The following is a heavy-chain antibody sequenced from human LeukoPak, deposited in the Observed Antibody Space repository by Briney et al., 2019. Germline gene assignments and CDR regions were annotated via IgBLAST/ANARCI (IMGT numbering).Heavy chain of an antibody. V-gene: IGHV3-7*01. Sequence: PGGSLRLSCAASGFTFSSYWMSWVRQAPGKGLEWVANIKQDGSEKYYVDSVKGRFTISRDNAKNSLYLQMNSLRAEDTAVYYCARVVRGVDTAMLDYWGQGTLVTVSS. J-gene: IGHJ4*02. CDR1: GFTFSSYW. D-gene: IGHD5-18*01. CDR3: ARVVRGVDTAMLDY. CDR2: IKQDGSEK.